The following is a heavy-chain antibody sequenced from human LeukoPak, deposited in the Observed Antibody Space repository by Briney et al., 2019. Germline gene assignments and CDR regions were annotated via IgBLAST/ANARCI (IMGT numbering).Heavy chain of an antibody. Sequence: SETLSLTCTVSGGSISSYYWSWIRQPPGEGLEWIGSIYYSGSTYYNPSLKSRVTISVDTSKNQFSLKLSSVTAADTAVYYCAREDSGKFDYWGQGTLVTVSS. CDR1: GGSISSYY. D-gene: IGHD4-23*01. CDR2: IYYSGST. V-gene: IGHV4-59*12. CDR3: AREDSGKFDY. J-gene: IGHJ4*02.